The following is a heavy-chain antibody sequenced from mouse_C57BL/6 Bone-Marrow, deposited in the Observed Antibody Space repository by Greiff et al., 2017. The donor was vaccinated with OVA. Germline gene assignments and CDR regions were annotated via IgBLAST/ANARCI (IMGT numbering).Heavy chain of an antibody. CDR1: GYTFTDYE. CDR3: TRGYSNYCAMDY. J-gene: IGHJ4*01. Sequence: VQLQQSGAELVRPGASVTLSCKASGYTFTDYEMHWVKQTPVHGLEWIGAIVPETGGTAYNQKFKGKALLTADKSSSTAYMPLRSLTCEDTAVYDCTRGYSNYCAMDYWGQGTSVTVSS. D-gene: IGHD2-5*01. CDR2: IVPETGGT. V-gene: IGHV1-15*01.